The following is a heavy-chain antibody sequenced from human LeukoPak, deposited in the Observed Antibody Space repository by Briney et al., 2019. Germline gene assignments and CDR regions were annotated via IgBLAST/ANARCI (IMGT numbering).Heavy chain of an antibody. V-gene: IGHV3-23*01. D-gene: IGHD2-15*01. CDR1: GSSLSTYA. Sequence: PGGSLRLSCAASGSSLSTYALSWVRQAPGGGLEWVAAISGSGDKTYHADSVKGRFTISKDNSENRLSLQMDSLRAEDTAVYFCAKDTTAWWYHRAYMNVRGKGTTVTVSS. CDR3: AKDTTAWWYHRAYMNV. J-gene: IGHJ6*03. CDR2: ISGSGDKT.